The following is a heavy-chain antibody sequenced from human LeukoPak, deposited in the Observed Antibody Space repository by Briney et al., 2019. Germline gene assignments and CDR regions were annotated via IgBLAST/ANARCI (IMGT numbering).Heavy chain of an antibody. V-gene: IGHV1-24*01. D-gene: IGHD2/OR15-2a*01. J-gene: IGHJ4*02. Sequence: ASVKVSCKVSGNTFTDLSMNWVRQATGKELEWMGGFDPEDVETIYAQKFQGRVTMTEDTSTATAYMDLSSLRPDDTAAYYCATDFYRGRQFDYWGQGTLVTVSS. CDR1: GNTFTDLS. CDR3: ATDFYRGRQFDY. CDR2: FDPEDVET.